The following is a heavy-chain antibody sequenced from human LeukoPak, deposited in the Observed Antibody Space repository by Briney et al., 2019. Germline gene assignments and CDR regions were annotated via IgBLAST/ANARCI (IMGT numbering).Heavy chain of an antibody. J-gene: IGHJ4*02. V-gene: IGHV3-48*01. Sequence: PGGSLRLSCAASGFTFSHYSINWVRQAPGTGLEWVSYISSSSSTIYYADSVQGRFTISRDNAKNSLYLQMNSLRAEDTDVCYCARGLYGSGKYYFDYWGQGTLVTVSS. CDR2: ISSSSSTI. D-gene: IGHD3-10*01. CDR3: ARGLYGSGKYYFDY. CDR1: GFTFSHYS.